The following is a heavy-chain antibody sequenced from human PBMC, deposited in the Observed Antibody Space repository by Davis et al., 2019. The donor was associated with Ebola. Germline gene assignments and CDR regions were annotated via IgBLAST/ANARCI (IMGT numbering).Heavy chain of an antibody. D-gene: IGHD1-26*01. CDR1: GFIFSSYV. Sequence: GESLKIPCAASGFIFSSYVMSWVRQAPGKGLEWVSTLGTSADTYYADSVKGRFTISRDNSKNTLYLQMNGLRVEDTAIYYCAKDTSNIGFDIWGQGTMVTVSS. J-gene: IGHJ3*02. CDR2: LGTSADT. V-gene: IGHV3-23*01. CDR3: AKDTSNIGFDI.